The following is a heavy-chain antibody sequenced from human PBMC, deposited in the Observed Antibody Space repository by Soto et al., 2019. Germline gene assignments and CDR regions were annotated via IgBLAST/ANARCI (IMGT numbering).Heavy chain of an antibody. CDR1: GFTSIAIR. CDR2: ISSSSSYI. CDR3: ARTFRVGATKGYYFDY. J-gene: IGHJ4*02. V-gene: IGHV3-21*01. D-gene: IGHD1-26*01. Sequence: EVQLVESGGGLVKPGGSLGFPCEASGFTSIAIRRNWVPQPPGRGLGWVSSISSSSSYIYYADSVKGRFTISRDNAKNSLYLQMNSLRAEDTAVYYCARTFRVGATKGYYFDYWGQGTLVTVSS.